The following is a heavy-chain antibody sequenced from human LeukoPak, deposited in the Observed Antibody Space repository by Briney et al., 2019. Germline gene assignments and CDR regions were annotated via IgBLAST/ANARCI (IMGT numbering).Heavy chain of an antibody. CDR1: GGSFSGYY. J-gene: IGHJ3*02. V-gene: IGHV4-4*09. CDR2: IYTSGST. CDR3: ATATSGYSSGWYFFSRGSDAFDI. D-gene: IGHD6-19*01. Sequence: SETLSLTCAVYGGSFSGYYWSWIRQPPGKGLEWIGYIYTSGSTNYNPSLKSRVTISVDTSKNQFSLKLSSVTAADTAVYYCATATSGYSSGWYFFSRGSDAFDIWGQGTMVTVSS.